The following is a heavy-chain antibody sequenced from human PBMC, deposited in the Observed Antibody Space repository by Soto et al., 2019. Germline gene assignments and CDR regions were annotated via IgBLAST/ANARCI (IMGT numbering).Heavy chain of an antibody. V-gene: IGHV1-24*01. CDR1: GYTLTELS. CDR2: FDPEDGET. CDR3: APDEGYFDWPPDY. J-gene: IGHJ4*02. Sequence: ASVKVSCKVSGYTLTELSIHWVRQAPGKGLEWMGGFDPEDGETIYAQKFQGRVSMTEDTSTDTAYMELSSLRSDDTAVYYCAPDEGYFDWPPDYWGQGTLVTVSS. D-gene: IGHD3-9*01.